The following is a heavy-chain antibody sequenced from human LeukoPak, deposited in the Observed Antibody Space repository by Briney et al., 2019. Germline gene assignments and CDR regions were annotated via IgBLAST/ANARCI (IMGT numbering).Heavy chain of an antibody. J-gene: IGHJ4*02. Sequence: GGSLRLSCAASGFTFDDYAMHWVRQAPGKGLEWVSGISWNSGSIGYADSVKGRFTISRDNAKTSLYLQMNSLRAEDTALYYCAKDIRRYSGSYFDYWGQGTLVTVSS. CDR3: AKDIRRYSGSYFDY. CDR2: ISWNSGSI. D-gene: IGHD1-26*01. CDR1: GFTFDDYA. V-gene: IGHV3-9*01.